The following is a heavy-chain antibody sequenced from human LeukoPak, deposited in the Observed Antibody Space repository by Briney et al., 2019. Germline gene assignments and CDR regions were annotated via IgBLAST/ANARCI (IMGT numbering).Heavy chain of an antibody. CDR2: IKSKPDGGTT. CDR3: AKICKEPGCAFDI. D-gene: IGHD2/OR15-2a*01. Sequence: PGGSLRLSCAASGFTFNRAWMTWVRQAPGKGLEWVGRIKSKPDGGTTDYAAPVKGRFTISRDNSKNTLYLQMNSLRAEDTAVYYCAKICKEPGCAFDIWGQGTMVTVSS. CDR1: GFTFNRAW. J-gene: IGHJ3*02. V-gene: IGHV3-15*01.